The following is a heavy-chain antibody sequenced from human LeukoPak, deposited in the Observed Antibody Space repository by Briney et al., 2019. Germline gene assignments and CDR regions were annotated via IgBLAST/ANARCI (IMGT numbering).Heavy chain of an antibody. J-gene: IGHJ4*02. D-gene: IGHD5-18*01. CDR2: FDPEDGET. CDR3: ARRVPEVGYSYGYFDY. CDR1: GYTLTELS. Sequence: ASVKVSCKVSGYTLTELSMHWVRQAPGKGLEWMGGFDPEDGETIYAQKFQGRVTITADESTSTAYMELSSLRSEDTAVYYCARRVPEVGYSYGYFDYWGQGTLVTVSS. V-gene: IGHV1-24*01.